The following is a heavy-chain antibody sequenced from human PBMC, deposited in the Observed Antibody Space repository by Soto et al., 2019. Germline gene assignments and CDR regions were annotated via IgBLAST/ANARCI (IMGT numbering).Heavy chain of an antibody. V-gene: IGHV4-59*01. J-gene: IGHJ4*02. CDR2: IYYSGST. CDR1: GGSISSYY. CDR3: ARGRGGIYYDSSGYYLDY. D-gene: IGHD3-22*01. Sequence: PPETLSLTCTVSGGSISSYYWSWIRQPPGKGLEWIGYIYYSGSTNYNPSLKSRVTISVDTSKNQFSLKLSSVTAADTAVYYCARGRGGIYYDSSGYYLDYWGQGTLVTVSS.